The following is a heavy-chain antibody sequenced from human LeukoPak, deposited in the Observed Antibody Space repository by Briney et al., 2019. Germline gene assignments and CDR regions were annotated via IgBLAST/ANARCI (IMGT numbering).Heavy chain of an antibody. D-gene: IGHD1-26*01. CDR3: ARDRVGATDYFDY. Sequence: PGGSLRLSCAASGFTFSSYAMHWVRQAPGKGLEWVAVISYGGSNKYYADSVKGRFTISRDNSKNTLYLQMNSLRAKDTAVYYCARDRVGATDYFDYWGQGTLVTVSS. J-gene: IGHJ4*02. CDR2: ISYGGSNK. V-gene: IGHV3-30-3*01. CDR1: GFTFSSYA.